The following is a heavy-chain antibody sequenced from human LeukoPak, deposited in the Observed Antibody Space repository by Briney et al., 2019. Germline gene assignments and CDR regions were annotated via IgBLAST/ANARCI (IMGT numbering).Heavy chain of an antibody. V-gene: IGHV3-23*01. Sequence: GFLRLSCAASGFTFSSYAMSWVRQAPGKGLEWVSAISGSGGSTYYADSVKGRFTISRDNSKNTLYLQMNSLRAEDTAVYYCAKALGDFWSGSLGYYYYMDVWGKGTTVTVSS. J-gene: IGHJ6*03. D-gene: IGHD3-3*01. CDR1: GFTFSSYA. CDR2: ISGSGGST. CDR3: AKALGDFWSGSLGYYYYMDV.